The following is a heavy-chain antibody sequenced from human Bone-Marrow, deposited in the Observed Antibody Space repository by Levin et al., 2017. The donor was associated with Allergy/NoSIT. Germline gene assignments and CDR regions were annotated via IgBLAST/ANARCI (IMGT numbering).Heavy chain of an antibody. J-gene: IGHJ4*02. V-gene: IGHV3-48*03. CDR3: ARQMIDGDGYGY. D-gene: IGHD5-24*01. CDR2: ISNSGRDI. Sequence: GGSLRLSCKASGFSFTNDGMTWLRQSRGKGLSWISYISNSGRDIYYAESVKGRFTVSRDNARNSLYLQMDRLRAEDTGVYYCARQMIDGDGYGYWGPGTQVTVSS. CDR1: GFSFTNDG.